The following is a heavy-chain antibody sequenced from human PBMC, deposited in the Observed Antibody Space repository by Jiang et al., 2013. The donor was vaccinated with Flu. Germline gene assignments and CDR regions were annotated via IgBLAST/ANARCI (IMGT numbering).Heavy chain of an antibody. V-gene: IGHV5-10-1*01. CDR3: ARLYAYDSSGYSSFGY. J-gene: IGHJ4*02. CDR2: IDPSDSYT. D-gene: IGHD3-22*01. CDR1: GYSFTSYW. Sequence: GESLRISCKGSGYSFTSYWISWVRQMPGKGLEWMGRIDPSDSYTNYSPSFQGHVTISADRSTSTAYLQWSSLKASDTAMYYCARLYAYDSSGYSSFGYWGQGTPVTVSS.